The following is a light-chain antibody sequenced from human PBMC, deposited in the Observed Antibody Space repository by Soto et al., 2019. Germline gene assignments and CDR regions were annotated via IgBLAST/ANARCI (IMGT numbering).Light chain of an antibody. CDR3: TSYTSSSTQV. V-gene: IGLV2-14*01. CDR2: EVT. Sequence: QSVLTQPASVSGSPGQSITISCTGTSSDVGGYDYVSWYQQHPGTAPRLIIFEVTNRPSGVSNRFSGSKSGNTASLTISGLQAEDEADYYCTSYTSSSTQVFGTGTKVIVL. J-gene: IGLJ1*01. CDR1: SSDVGGYDY.